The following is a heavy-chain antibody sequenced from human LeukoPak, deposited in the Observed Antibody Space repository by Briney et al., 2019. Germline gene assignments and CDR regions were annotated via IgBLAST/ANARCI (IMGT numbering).Heavy chain of an antibody. D-gene: IGHD3-10*01. CDR2: IRYDGSNK. Sequence: GGSLRLSCAASGFTFSSYGMHWVRQAPGKGLEWVAFIRYDGSNKYYADSVKGRFTISRDNSKNTLYLQMNSLRAEDTAVYYCAKDSAVRGVIITYFDYWGQGTLVTVSS. V-gene: IGHV3-30*02. CDR1: GFTFSSYG. J-gene: IGHJ4*02. CDR3: AKDSAVRGVIITYFDY.